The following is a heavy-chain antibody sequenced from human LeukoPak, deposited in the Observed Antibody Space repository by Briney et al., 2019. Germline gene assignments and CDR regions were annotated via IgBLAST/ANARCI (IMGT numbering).Heavy chain of an antibody. CDR2: VYYSGTY. J-gene: IGHJ5*02. D-gene: IGHD4-23*01. Sequence: SETLSLTCTVSGGSITSYYWSWIRQPPGKGLEWVGYVYYSGTYNYSPSLKSRVTISVDTSKNQFSLKLSSVTAADTAVYYCARRHYGGNSDWFDPWGQGTLVTVSS. CDR1: GGSITSYY. V-gene: IGHV4-59*12. CDR3: ARRHYGGNSDWFDP.